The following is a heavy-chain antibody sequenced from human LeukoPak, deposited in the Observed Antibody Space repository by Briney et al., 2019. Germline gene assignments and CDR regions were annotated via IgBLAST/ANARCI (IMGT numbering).Heavy chain of an antibody. CDR3: ASSTSSFVDY. J-gene: IGHJ4*02. CDR2: ISYDGSNK. Sequence: GGSLRLSCAASGFTFSDYYMSWIRQAPGKGLEWVAVISYDGSNKYYADSVKGRFTISRDNSKNTLYLQMNSLRAEDTAVYYCASSTSSFVDYWGQGTLVTVSS. V-gene: IGHV3-30-3*01. CDR1: GFTFSDYY. D-gene: IGHD2-2*01.